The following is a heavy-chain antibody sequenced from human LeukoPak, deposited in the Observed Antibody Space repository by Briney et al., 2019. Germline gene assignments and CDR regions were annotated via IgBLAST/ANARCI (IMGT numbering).Heavy chain of an antibody. CDR3: AKNGDLFDY. Sequence: GGSLRLSCAASGFTFSTYAMSWVRQAPGKGLEWVSAISGSGGNTYYADSVKGRFTISRDDSKNTLYLQMNSLRAEDTAVYYCAKNGDLFDYWGQGTLVTVSS. J-gene: IGHJ4*02. D-gene: IGHD4-17*01. V-gene: IGHV3-23*01. CDR2: ISGSGGNT. CDR1: GFTFSTYA.